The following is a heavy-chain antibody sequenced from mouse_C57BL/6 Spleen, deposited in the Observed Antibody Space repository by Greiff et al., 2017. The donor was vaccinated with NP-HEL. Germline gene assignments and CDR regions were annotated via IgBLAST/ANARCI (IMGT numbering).Heavy chain of an antibody. CDR2: ISDGGSYT. V-gene: IGHV5-4*01. CDR1: GFTFSSYA. Sequence: EVQLVESGGGLVKPGGSLKLSCAASGFTFSSYAMSWVRQTPEKRLEWVATISDGGSYTYYPDNVKGRFTISRDNAKNNLYLQMSHLKSEDTAMYYCARDPQLGRFDYWGQGTTLTVSS. D-gene: IGHD4-1*02. CDR3: ARDPQLGRFDY. J-gene: IGHJ2*01.